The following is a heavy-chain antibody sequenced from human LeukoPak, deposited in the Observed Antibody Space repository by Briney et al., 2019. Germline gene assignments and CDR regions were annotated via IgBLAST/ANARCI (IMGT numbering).Heavy chain of an antibody. D-gene: IGHD3-10*01. CDR2: INSDSTTV. CDR3: ARLRGLIDH. Sequence: GGALRLSCPAPGFIFSDHYMSWIRPAPGKGVEGVAYINSDSTTVYYADSVKGRFTVSRDNAKNSLYLQMNSLGVDDTAVYYCARLRGLIDHWGQGALVTVSS. CDR1: GFIFSDHY. V-gene: IGHV3-11*01. J-gene: IGHJ4*02.